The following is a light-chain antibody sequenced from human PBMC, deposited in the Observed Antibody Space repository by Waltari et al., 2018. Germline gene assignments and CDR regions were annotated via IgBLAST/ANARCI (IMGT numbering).Light chain of an antibody. V-gene: IGKV3-20*01. CDR2: GAS. CDR1: QNLSSSH. CDR3: HQFGESPDT. Sequence: EIVLTQSPGTLSLSPGDGATLSCRASQNLSSSHLAWYLQKPGQAPRLLMNGASRRATGIPDRFSGSGSGTDFTLTISRLEPEDFAVFYCHQFGESPDTFGQGTRPEIK. J-gene: IGKJ5*01.